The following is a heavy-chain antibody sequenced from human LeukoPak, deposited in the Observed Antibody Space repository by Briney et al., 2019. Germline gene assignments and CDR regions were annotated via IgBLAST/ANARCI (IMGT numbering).Heavy chain of an antibody. J-gene: IGHJ4*02. Sequence: GGSLRLSCAASGFTFSSYTMHWVRQAPGKGLEWVSCISTSSSYIYYADSVKGRFTISRDNAKNSLYLQMNSLRAEDTAVYYCAGGGSTATVTIDFDYWGQGTLVSVSS. CDR2: ISTSSSYI. CDR1: GFTFSSYT. V-gene: IGHV3-21*01. CDR3: AGGGSTATVTIDFDY. D-gene: IGHD4-17*01.